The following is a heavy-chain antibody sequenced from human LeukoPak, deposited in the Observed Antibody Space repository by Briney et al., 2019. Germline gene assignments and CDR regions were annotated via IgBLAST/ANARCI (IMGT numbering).Heavy chain of an antibody. CDR1: GFTFSTYY. J-gene: IGHJ1*01. D-gene: IGHD5-12*01. CDR2: IKEGGSTK. Sequence: PGGSLRLSCAASGFTFSTYYMAWVRQAPGKGLEWVAKIKEGGSTKYYVDSVKGRFTIARDNAKNSLYLQRDSRTAEDTAVYYCARDSPGYGAYVSWGQGTLVSVSS. CDR3: ARDSPGYGAYVS. V-gene: IGHV3-7*01.